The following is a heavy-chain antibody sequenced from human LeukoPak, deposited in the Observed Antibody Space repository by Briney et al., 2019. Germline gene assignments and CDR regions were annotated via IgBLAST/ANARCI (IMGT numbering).Heavy chain of an antibody. Sequence: GGSLRLSCVASGFTFSRYGMHWVRQAPGKGLEWVAVIWYGGSNEFYKDSVRGRFTISRDNSKNTLYLQMNSLRAEDTAVYFCARDLAGGWSPYYFDYWGQGNMVTVSS. D-gene: IGHD6-19*01. CDR3: ARDLAGGWSPYYFDY. CDR1: GFTFSRYG. J-gene: IGHJ4*02. V-gene: IGHV3-33*01. CDR2: IWYGGSNE.